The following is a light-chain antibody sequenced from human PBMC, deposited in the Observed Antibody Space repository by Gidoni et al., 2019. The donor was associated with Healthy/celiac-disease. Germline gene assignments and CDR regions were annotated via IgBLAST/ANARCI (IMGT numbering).Light chain of an antibody. Sequence: EIVLTQSPATLSLSPGERATLSCRASQRVSSYLAWYQQQPGQAPRLLIYDASNTATGIPARFSGSGSVTSFTLTISCLEPEDFAVYYCQQRSNWVFGPGTKVDIK. CDR3: QQRSNWV. CDR2: DAS. CDR1: QRVSSY. J-gene: IGKJ3*01. V-gene: IGKV3-11*01.